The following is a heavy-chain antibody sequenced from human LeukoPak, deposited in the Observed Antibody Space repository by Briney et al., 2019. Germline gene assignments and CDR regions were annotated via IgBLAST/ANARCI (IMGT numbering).Heavy chain of an antibody. CDR1: GFNFSGYS. V-gene: IGHV3-48*01. D-gene: IGHD6-13*01. CDR2: ISTTSSNI. CDR3: AKSSSWYVGNWFDP. Sequence: GGSLRLSCAASGFNFSGYSMSWVRQAPGKGLEWVSDISTTSSNIYQVDSVKGRFTISRDNAKNSLYLQMNSLRAEDTAVYYCAKSSSWYVGNWFDPWGQGTLVTVSS. J-gene: IGHJ5*02.